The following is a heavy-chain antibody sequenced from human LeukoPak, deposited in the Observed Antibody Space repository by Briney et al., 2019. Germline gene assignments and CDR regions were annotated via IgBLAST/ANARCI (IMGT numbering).Heavy chain of an antibody. J-gene: IGHJ4*02. CDR2: ISSSSYI. D-gene: IGHD3-22*01. CDR3: ARAMNYYDSSGTYFAIPSTY. Sequence: GGSLRLSCAASGFTFSTYSMNWVRQAPGKGLEWVSSISSSSYIYYADSLKGRFTISRDNAKNSLYLQMNSLRAEDTAVYYCARAMNYYDSSGTYFAIPSTYWGQGSLVTVSS. CDR1: GFTFSTYS. V-gene: IGHV3-21*01.